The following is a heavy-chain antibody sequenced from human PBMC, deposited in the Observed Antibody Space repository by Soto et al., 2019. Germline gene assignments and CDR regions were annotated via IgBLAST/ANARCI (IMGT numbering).Heavy chain of an antibody. CDR2: IYPGDSDT. V-gene: IGHV5-51*01. CDR1: GYSFTSYW. J-gene: IGHJ6*02. CDR3: ATAYCGGDCYSWYYGMDV. D-gene: IGHD2-21*02. Sequence: GEALKISCKGSGYSFTSYWIGWVRQMPGKGLEWMGIIYPGDSDTRYSPSFQGQVTISADKSISTAYLQWSSLKASDTAMYYCATAYCGGDCYSWYYGMDVWGQGTTVTVSS.